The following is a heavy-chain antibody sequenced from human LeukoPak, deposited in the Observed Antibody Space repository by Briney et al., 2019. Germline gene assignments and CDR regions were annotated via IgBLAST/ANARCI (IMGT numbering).Heavy chain of an antibody. J-gene: IGHJ4*02. D-gene: IGHD6-19*01. V-gene: IGHV6-1*01. Sequence: QTLSLTCAISGDSVSSINGAWNWVRQSPSRGLEWLGRTYYRSKWYSDYAVPIQGRISINPDTSKNQFTLHLFSVTPDDTAVYYCARDVATTGWYTFDYWGQGTRVTVSS. CDR2: TYYRSKWYS. CDR3: ARDVATTGWYTFDY. CDR1: GDSVSSINGA.